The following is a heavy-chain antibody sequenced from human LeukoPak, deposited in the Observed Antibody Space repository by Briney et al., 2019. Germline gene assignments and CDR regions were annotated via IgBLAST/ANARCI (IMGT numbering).Heavy chain of an antibody. Sequence: ASVKVSCKASVGTFSRYAISWVRQAPRQGREWMGRIIPIFGIANYAQKFQGRVTITADKSTSTAYMELSSLRSEDTAVYYCARDIGYSSPSVWFDPWGQGTLVTVSS. D-gene: IGHD6-6*01. CDR2: IIPIFGIA. CDR1: VGTFSRYA. V-gene: IGHV1-69*04. CDR3: ARDIGYSSPSVWFDP. J-gene: IGHJ5*02.